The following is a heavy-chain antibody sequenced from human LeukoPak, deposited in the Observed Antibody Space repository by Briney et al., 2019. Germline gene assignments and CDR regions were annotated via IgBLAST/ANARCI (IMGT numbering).Heavy chain of an antibody. CDR1: GGSFSGYY. CDR3: ARDTSSSWGFNY. D-gene: IGHD6-13*01. J-gene: IGHJ4*02. V-gene: IGHV4-4*07. CDR2: IYTSGST. Sequence: SETLSLTCAVYGGSFSGYYWSWIRQPAGRGLEWIGRIYTSGSTTYNPSLKSRVTISVDTTKNQFSLKLSSVTAADTAVYYCARDTSSSWGFNYWGQGALVTVSS.